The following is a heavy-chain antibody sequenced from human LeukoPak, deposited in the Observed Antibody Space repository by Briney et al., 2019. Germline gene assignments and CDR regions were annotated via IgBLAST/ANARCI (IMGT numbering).Heavy chain of an antibody. CDR1: GYTFTDHY. CDR3: ARDHNWGPDY. J-gene: IGHJ4*02. V-gene: IGHV1-2*02. D-gene: IGHD7-27*01. CDR2: IHPGRGDT. Sequence: ASVKVSCKALGYTFTDHYFHWLRQAPGQGIEWMGWIHPGRGDTNIAQKFQGRVSLARDMSISTAYMELSRLTSDDTAVYYCARDHNWGPDYWGQGTLVSVSS.